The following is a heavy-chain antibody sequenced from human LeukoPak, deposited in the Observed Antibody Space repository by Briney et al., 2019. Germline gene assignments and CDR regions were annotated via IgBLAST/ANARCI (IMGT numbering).Heavy chain of an antibody. J-gene: IGHJ4*02. Sequence: GRSLRLSCAAPGFTFSSYGMHWVRQAPGKGLEWVAVISYDGSNKYYADSVKGRFTISRDNSKNTLYLQMNSLRAEDTAVYYCAKDYCSSTSCPNYWGQGTLVTVSS. V-gene: IGHV3-30*18. CDR1: GFTFSSYG. D-gene: IGHD2-2*01. CDR3: AKDYCSSTSCPNY. CDR2: ISYDGSNK.